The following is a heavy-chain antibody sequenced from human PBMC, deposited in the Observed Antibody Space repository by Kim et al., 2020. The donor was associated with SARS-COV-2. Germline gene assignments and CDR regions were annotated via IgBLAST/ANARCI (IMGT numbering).Heavy chain of an antibody. D-gene: IGHD2-21*02. V-gene: IGHV1-3*04. J-gene: IGHJ3*01. CDR3: ARDYGDDYLSLAYVF. CDR2: ISTANGGA. Sequence: ASVKVSCKASGYTFIRNAVHWVRQAPGQGLEWMGWISTANGGARYSSRFQGRVTFTRDTSANTVYMELNSLTSEDTAVFYCARDYGDDYLSLAYVFWGQG. CDR1: GYTFIRNA.